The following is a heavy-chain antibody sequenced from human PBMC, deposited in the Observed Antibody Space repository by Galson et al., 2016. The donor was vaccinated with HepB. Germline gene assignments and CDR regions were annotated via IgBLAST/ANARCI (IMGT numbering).Heavy chain of an antibody. CDR2: INPSGGDA. D-gene: IGHD1-26*01. CDR3: ARESGAYYIHSDY. CDR1: GYTFITYY. Sequence: SVKVSCKASGYTFITYYMHWVRQAPGQGPEWMGIINPSGGDATYAQRFQGRLTLTRDSSTSTFYMELSSLSFEDTAVYYCARESGAYYIHSDYWGQGILVTVSS. V-gene: IGHV1-46*01. J-gene: IGHJ4*02.